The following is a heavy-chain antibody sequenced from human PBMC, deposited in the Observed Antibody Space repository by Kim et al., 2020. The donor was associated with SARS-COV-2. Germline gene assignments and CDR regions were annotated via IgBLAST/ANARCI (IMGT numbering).Heavy chain of an antibody. Sequence: SETLSLTCTVSDGSISSGGYYWSWIRQHPGKGLEWIGYIYYSGSTYYNPSLKSRVTISVDTSKNQFSLKLSSVTAADTAVYYCARAPRRIITIFGVVTHFDYWGQGTLVTVSS. D-gene: IGHD3-3*01. CDR1: DGSISSGGYY. CDR3: ARAPRRIITIFGVVTHFDY. CDR2: IYYSGST. V-gene: IGHV4-31*03. J-gene: IGHJ4*02.